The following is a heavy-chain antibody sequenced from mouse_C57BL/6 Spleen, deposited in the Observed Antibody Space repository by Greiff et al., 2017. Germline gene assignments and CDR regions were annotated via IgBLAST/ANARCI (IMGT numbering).Heavy chain of an antibody. Sequence: EVKLVESGGGLVKPGASLKLSCAASGFTFSDYAMHWVRQAPEKGLEWVAYISSGSSTIYYADTVKGRYTISRDNAKNTLFLQMTSLRSEATAMYSCAVPAYGNNHWFDYWGQGTLVTVSA. D-gene: IGHD1-1*01. CDR2: ISSGSSTI. CDR3: AVPAYGNNHWFDY. V-gene: IGHV5-17*01. J-gene: IGHJ3*01. CDR1: GFTFSDYA.